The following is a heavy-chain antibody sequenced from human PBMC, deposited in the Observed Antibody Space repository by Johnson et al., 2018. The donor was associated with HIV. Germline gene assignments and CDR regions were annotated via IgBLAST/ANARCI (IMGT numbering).Heavy chain of an antibody. D-gene: IGHD1-26*01. CDR3: ARTRRRVGAKPWGAFDI. Sequence: QVQLVESGGGVVRPGGSLRLSCAASGFTFNSYAMHWVRQAPGRGLEWVAVISYDGGIKYDADSVKGRFTISRDNSKNTLSLQMNSLRPEDTAMYYCARTRRRVGAKPWGAFDIWGQGTAVTVSS. CDR1: GFTFNSYA. CDR2: ISYDGGIK. V-gene: IGHV3-30-3*01. J-gene: IGHJ3*02.